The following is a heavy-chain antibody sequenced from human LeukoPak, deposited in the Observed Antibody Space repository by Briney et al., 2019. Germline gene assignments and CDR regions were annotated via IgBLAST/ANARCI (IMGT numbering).Heavy chain of an antibody. V-gene: IGHV1-46*01. CDR1: GYTFTSYY. CDR2: INPSGGST. J-gene: IGHJ4*02. Sequence: ASVKVSCKASGYTFTSYYMHWVRQAPGQGLEWMGIINPSGGSTSYAQKFQGRVTMTRDTSTSTVYMELSSLGSEDTAVYYCGRDGADSQAPDYWGQGTLVTVSS. CDR3: GRDGADSQAPDY. D-gene: IGHD3-10*01.